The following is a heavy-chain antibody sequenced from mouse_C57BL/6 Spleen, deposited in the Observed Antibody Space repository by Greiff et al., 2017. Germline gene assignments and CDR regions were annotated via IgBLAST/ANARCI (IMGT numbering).Heavy chain of an antibody. J-gene: IGHJ3*01. CDR2: ISYDGSD. CDR1: GYSITSGYY. D-gene: IGHD1-1*02. Sequence: EVQLVESGPGLVKPSQSLSLTCSVTGYSITSGYYWNWIRQPPGNKLEWMGYISYDGSDNYNPSLKNRISITRDTSKDQFFLKLNPVTTEDTATYYCARETGCYEESWFAYWGQGTLVTVSA. CDR3: ARETGCYEESWFAY. V-gene: IGHV3-6*01.